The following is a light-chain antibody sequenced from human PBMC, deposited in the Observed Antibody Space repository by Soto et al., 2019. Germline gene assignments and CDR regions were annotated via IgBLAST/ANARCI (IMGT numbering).Light chain of an antibody. CDR1: SSDVGSYNL. J-gene: IGLJ1*01. CDR2: EGS. V-gene: IGLV2-23*03. Sequence: QSALTQPASVSGSPGQSITISCTGTSSDVGSYNLVSWYQQHPGKAPKLMIYEGSKRPSGVSNRFSGSKSGNTASLTISGLQAEDEADYYCCSYAGISTFGAYVFGTGTMVTVL. CDR3: CSYAGISTFGAYV.